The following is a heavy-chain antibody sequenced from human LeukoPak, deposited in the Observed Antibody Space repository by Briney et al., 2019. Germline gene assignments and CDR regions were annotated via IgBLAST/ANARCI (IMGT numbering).Heavy chain of an antibody. D-gene: IGHD6-13*01. CDR1: GYTFTGYF. V-gene: IGHV1-2*02. J-gene: IGHJ5*02. CDR2: ISTISGAA. Sequence: ASVKVSCKASGYTFTGYFIHWVRQAPGQGLEWMGWISTISGAANYAEKFQGRVTMTRDTSISTVYMEMSSLTSGDTAVYYCARDAHSNKLWYHPWGQGTLVTVSS. CDR3: ARDAHSNKLWYHP.